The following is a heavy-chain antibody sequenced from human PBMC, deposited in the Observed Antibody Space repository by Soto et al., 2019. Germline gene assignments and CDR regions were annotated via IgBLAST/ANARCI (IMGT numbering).Heavy chain of an antibody. CDR1: WDSVSSKSGA. CDR3: ARDRAQYGMDV. J-gene: IGHJ6*02. CDR2: TYYRTNWHN. V-gene: IGHV6-1*01. Sequence: QLQQSGPRLVKPSQTLSPTCAISWDSVSSKSGAWNWIRQSPSRGLEWLGRTYYRTNWHNDSGVSVRSQIIINPDTSKNHFSLQLHSVTPEDTGVYFCARDRAQYGMDVWGQGTTVTVSS. D-gene: IGHD3-10*01.